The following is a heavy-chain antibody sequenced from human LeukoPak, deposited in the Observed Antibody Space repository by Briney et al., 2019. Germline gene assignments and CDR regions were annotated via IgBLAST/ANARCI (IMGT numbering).Heavy chain of an antibody. V-gene: IGHV3-30-3*01. CDR2: ISYDGSNK. D-gene: IGHD3-10*01. J-gene: IGHJ4*02. Sequence: GGSLRLSCAASGFTFSSYAMHWVRQAPGKGLEWVAVISYDGSNKYYADSVKGRFTISRDNSKNTLYLQMNSLGAEDTAVYYCAKITMVRGDLFDYWGQGTLVTVSS. CDR1: GFTFSSYA. CDR3: AKITMVRGDLFDY.